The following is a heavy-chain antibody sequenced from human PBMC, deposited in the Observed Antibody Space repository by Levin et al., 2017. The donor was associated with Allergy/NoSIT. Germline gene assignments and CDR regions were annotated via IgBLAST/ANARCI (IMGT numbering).Heavy chain of an antibody. CDR3: AKIDSHSGYGMNV. CDR1: GYSFISYW. J-gene: IGHJ6*02. Sequence: GGSLRLSCQGSGYSFISYWIAWVRQMPGKGLEWMGSVYPADSDATYNPSFLGQVSLSVDKSLNTAYLQWSRLKPSDTAIYYCAKIDSHSGYGMNVWGQGTTVTVSS. V-gene: IGHV5-51*01. CDR2: VYPADSDA. D-gene: IGHD2-15*01.